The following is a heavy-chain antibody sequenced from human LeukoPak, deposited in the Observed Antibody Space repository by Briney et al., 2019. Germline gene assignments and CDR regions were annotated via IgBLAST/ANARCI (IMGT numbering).Heavy chain of an antibody. CDR2: IYSGGGT. V-gene: IGHV3-53*01. CDR1: EFTGSSRY. D-gene: IGHD1-26*01. CDR3: ARGQVVGATDYFDY. J-gene: IGHJ4*02. Sequence: AGSLRLYCAAAEFTGSSRYMNWVRQAPGKGLEWVSVIYSGGGTHYTDSVKGRFTISRDNSKNTLFLQMNNLRAEDTALYYCARGQVVGATDYFDYWGQGTPVTVAS.